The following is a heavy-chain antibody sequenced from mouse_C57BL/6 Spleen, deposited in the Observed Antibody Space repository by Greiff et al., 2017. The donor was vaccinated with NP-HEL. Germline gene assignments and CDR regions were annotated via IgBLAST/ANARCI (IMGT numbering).Heavy chain of an antibody. CDR3: ARSGDYDVGCMDY. Sequence: VQLQQSGPELVKPGASVKIPCKASGYTFTDYNMDWVKQSHGKSLEWIGDINPNNGGTIYNQKFKGKATLTVDKSSSTAYMELRSLTSEDTVVYYCARSGDYDVGCMDYWGQGTSVTVSS. CDR1: GYTFTDYN. V-gene: IGHV1-18*01. J-gene: IGHJ4*01. D-gene: IGHD2-4*01. CDR2: INPNNGGT.